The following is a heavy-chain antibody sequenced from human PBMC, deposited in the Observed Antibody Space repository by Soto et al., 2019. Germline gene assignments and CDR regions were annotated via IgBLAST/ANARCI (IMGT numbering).Heavy chain of an antibody. D-gene: IGHD6-13*01. CDR3: ARIIAAQNSYYGMDV. CDR1: VGTFSSYA. Sequence: QVQLVQSGAEVKKPGSSVKVSCNASVGTFSSYAISWVRQAPGQGLEWMGGIIPIFGTSNHAQNFQGRVTITADESTSTAYMELSSLTSEATAVYYCARIIAAQNSYYGMDVWGQGTTVNVS. V-gene: IGHV1-69*01. CDR2: IIPIFGTS. J-gene: IGHJ6*02.